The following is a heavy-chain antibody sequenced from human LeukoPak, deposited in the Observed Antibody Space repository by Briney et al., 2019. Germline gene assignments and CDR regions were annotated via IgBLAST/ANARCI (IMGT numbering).Heavy chain of an antibody. CDR3: ARYITVTTDAFDI. CDR2: ISSSSSYI. D-gene: IGHD4-17*01. Sequence: GGSLRLSCAASGFTFSSYSMNWVRQAPGKGLEWVSSISSSSSYIYYADSVKGRFTISRDNAKNSLYLQMNSLRAKDTAVYYCARYITVTTDAFDIWGQGTMVTVSS. CDR1: GFTFSSYS. V-gene: IGHV3-21*01. J-gene: IGHJ3*02.